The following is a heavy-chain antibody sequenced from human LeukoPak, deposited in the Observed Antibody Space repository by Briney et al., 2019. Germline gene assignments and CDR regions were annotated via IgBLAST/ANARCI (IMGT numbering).Heavy chain of an antibody. CDR2: ISYDGSNK. CDR1: GFTFSSYG. CDR3: AKDPRYYDFWSGYYPAYYFDY. J-gene: IGHJ4*02. D-gene: IGHD3-3*01. V-gene: IGHV3-30*18. Sequence: GGSLRLSCAASGFTFSSYGMRWVRQAPGKGLEWVAVISYDGSNKYYADSVKGRFTISRDNSKNTLYLQMNSLRAEDTAVYYCAKDPRYYDFWSGYYPAYYFDYWGQGTLVTVSS.